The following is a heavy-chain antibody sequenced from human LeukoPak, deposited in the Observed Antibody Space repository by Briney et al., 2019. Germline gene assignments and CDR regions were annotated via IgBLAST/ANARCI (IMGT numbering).Heavy chain of an antibody. CDR1: GFTFGDHA. V-gene: IGHV3-49*04. D-gene: IGHD4-23*01. J-gene: IGHJ4*02. CDR3: TRAVAHLDY. Sequence: PGRSLRLSCTASGFTFGDHAMIWVRQAPGKGLEWVGFIRAKTYGETTEYAASVKGSFTISRDDSKSIAYLQMNSLKTEDTAVYYCTRAVAHLDYWGQGTLVTVSS. CDR2: IRAKTYGETT.